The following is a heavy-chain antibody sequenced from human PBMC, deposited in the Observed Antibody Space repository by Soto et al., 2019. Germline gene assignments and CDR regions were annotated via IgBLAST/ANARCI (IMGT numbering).Heavy chain of an antibody. Sequence: PGGSLRLSCAASGFTFSSYGMHWVRQAPGKGLEWVAVISYDGSNKYYADSVKGRFTISRDNSKNTLYLQMNNLRAEDTAVYYCAKVGRNDGKIDFDIWGQGTMVTVSS. CDR2: ISYDGSNK. D-gene: IGHD1-1*01. J-gene: IGHJ3*02. CDR1: GFTFSSYG. CDR3: AKVGRNDGKIDFDI. V-gene: IGHV3-30*18.